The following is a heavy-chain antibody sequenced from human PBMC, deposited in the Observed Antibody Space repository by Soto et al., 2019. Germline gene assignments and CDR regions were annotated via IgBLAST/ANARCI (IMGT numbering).Heavy chain of an antibody. Sequence: GGSLRLSCAASGFTFSSYGMHWVRQAPGKGLEWVAVISYDGSNKYYADSVKGRFTISRDNSKNTLYLQMNSPRAEDTAVYYCAKGSEWSYFDYWGQGTLVTVSS. D-gene: IGHD3-3*01. CDR3: AKGSEWSYFDY. J-gene: IGHJ4*02. CDR1: GFTFSSYG. CDR2: ISYDGSNK. V-gene: IGHV3-30*18.